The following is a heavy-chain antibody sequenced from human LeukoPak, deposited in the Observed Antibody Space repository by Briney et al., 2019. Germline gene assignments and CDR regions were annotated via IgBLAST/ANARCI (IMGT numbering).Heavy chain of an antibody. CDR3: ARNDGMDV. CDR1: GFALSSHW. CDR2: VNRDGSET. J-gene: IGHJ6*02. D-gene: IGHD3-16*01. V-gene: IGHV3-7*03. Sequence: GGSLRLSCAASGFALSSHWMTWVRQVPGRGPEWVANVNRDGSETYYLDSVKGRFTISKDNAKNSLYLQMNSLRAEDTALYHCARNDGMDVWGQGTTVIVSS.